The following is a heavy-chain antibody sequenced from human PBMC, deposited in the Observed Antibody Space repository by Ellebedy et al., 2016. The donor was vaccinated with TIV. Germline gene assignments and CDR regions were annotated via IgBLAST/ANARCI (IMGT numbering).Heavy chain of an antibody. V-gene: IGHV4-59*01. CDR3: ARVRAAAGMAHFDN. J-gene: IGHJ4*02. CDR1: GGSIRSYY. CDR2: IYYTGST. D-gene: IGHD6-13*01. Sequence: MPSETLSLTCTVSGGSIRSYYWSWIRQSPGKGLNWIGYIYYTGSTNSNPSLKIRVTISVDTSKNQFSLKQRSVTAADTAVYYCARVRAAAGMAHFDNWGQGTLVTVSS.